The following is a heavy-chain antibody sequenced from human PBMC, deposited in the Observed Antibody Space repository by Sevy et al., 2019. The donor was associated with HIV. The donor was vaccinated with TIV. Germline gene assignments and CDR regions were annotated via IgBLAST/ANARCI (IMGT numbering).Heavy chain of an antibody. CDR2: VSVRGDNT. CDR3: AKDMVRSSGWYPRWVQH. CDR1: GFTFSTYA. J-gene: IGHJ1*01. V-gene: IGHV3-23*01. Sequence: GGSLRLSCAASGFTFSTYAMSWVRQAPGKGLEWVSTVSVRGDNTYYADSVKGRFTISRDNSKNTLSLQMNSLGAEDTAVCYCAKDMVRSSGWYPRWVQHWGQGTLVTVSS. D-gene: IGHD6-19*01.